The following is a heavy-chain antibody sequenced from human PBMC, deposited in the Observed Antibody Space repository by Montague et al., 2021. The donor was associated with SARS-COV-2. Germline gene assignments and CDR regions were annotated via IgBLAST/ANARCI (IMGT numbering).Heavy chain of an antibody. Sequence: SETLSLTCTVSGDSISRSSYNWAWIRQPPGKGLEWIGSFSYRGNTYYNPSLQSRVTISLETSMTQYSLQLTSVTAADTAVYYCARHRLVRSEHNWSDPWGQGTLVIVSS. CDR1: GDSISRSSYN. CDR2: FSYRGNT. J-gene: IGHJ5*02. D-gene: IGHD3-10*01. V-gene: IGHV4-39*01. CDR3: ARHRLVRSEHNWSDP.